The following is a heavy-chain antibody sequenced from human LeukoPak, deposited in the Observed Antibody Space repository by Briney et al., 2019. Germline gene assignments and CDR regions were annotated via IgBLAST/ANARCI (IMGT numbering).Heavy chain of an antibody. J-gene: IGHJ3*02. V-gene: IGHV3-21*01. CDR1: GFTFSSYS. CDR3: ARADDSSGFDAFDI. Sequence: PGGSLRPSCAASGFTFSSYSMNWVRQAPGKGLEWVSSISSSSSYIYYADSVKGRFTISRDNAKNSLYLQMNSLRAEDTAVYYCARADDSSGFDAFDIWGQGTMVTVSS. CDR2: ISSSSSYI. D-gene: IGHD3-22*01.